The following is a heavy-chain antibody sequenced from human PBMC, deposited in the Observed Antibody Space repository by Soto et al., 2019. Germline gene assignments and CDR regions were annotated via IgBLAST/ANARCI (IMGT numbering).Heavy chain of an antibody. CDR1: GYSFTSYW. Sequence: PGESLKISCKGSGYSFTSYWIGWVRQMPGKGLEWMGIIYPGDSDTGYSPSFQGQVTISADKSISTAYLQWSSLKASDTAMYYCARVLSSSWFPSDYWGQGTLLTVSS. D-gene: IGHD6-13*01. CDR2: IYPGDSDT. J-gene: IGHJ4*02. CDR3: ARVLSSSWFPSDY. V-gene: IGHV5-51*01.